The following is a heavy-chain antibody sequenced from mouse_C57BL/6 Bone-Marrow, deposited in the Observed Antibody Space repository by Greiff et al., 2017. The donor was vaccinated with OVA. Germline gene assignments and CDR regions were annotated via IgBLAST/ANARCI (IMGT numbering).Heavy chain of an antibody. CDR3: TRMAWFAY. CDR2: IDPETGGT. Sequence: QVHVKQSGAELVRPGASVTLSCKASGYTFTDYEMHWVKQTPVHGLEWIGAIDPETGGTAYNQKFKGKAILTADKSSSTAYMELRSLTSEDSAVYYCTRMAWFAYWGQGTLVTVSA. V-gene: IGHV1-15*01. J-gene: IGHJ3*01. CDR1: GYTFTDYE.